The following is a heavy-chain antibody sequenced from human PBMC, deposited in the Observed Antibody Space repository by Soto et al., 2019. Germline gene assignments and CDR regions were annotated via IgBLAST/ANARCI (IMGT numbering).Heavy chain of an antibody. D-gene: IGHD3-10*01. Sequence: SETLSLTCSVSGGSISASSYFWGWIRQPPGKGLEWVGAVHYSGSANYRSSLQSRVTISVDTSQNQFSLRLRSVAAADTAVYYCARHRWGSGSYSGLLDFWGQGALVTSPQ. CDR1: GGSISASSYF. CDR2: VHYSGSA. J-gene: IGHJ4*02. V-gene: IGHV4-39*01. CDR3: ARHRWGSGSYSGLLDF.